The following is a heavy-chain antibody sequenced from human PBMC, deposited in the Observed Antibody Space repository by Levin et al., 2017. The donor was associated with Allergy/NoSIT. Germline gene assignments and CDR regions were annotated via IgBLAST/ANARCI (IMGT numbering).Heavy chain of an antibody. J-gene: IGHJ2*01. CDR1: GGSVSSGSYY. CDR3: ARFLRVLSVAVPYWYFDL. V-gene: IGHV4-61*01. D-gene: IGHD6-19*01. CDR2: IYYSGST. Sequence: TSETLSLTCTVSGGSVSSGSYYWSWIRQPPGKGLEWIGYIYYSGSTNYNPSLKSRVTISVDTSKNQFSLKLSSVTAADTAVYYCARFLRVLSVAVPYWYFDLWGRGTLVTVSS.